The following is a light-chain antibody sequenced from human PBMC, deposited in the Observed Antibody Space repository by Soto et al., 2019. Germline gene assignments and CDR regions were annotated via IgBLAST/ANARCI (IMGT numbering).Light chain of an antibody. Sequence: EIWMTQSPATLSVSPGETASLSCRASQSAGNFLAWYQKKNGQAPRLLIHGATTRATGIPARLSGSGYGTELTITISSMQSEDFEVYYCQQYNNWPRTFGQGTKVDIK. V-gene: IGKV3-15*01. CDR1: QSAGNF. CDR2: GAT. CDR3: QQYNNWPRT. J-gene: IGKJ1*01.